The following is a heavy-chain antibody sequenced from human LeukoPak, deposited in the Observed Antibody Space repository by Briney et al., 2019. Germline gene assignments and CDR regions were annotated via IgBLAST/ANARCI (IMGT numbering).Heavy chain of an antibody. CDR3: AKASIAVTTPFDY. J-gene: IGHJ4*02. CDR2: ISGSGGST. D-gene: IGHD4-17*01. Sequence: PGGSLRLSCAASGLTFSSYAMSWVRQAPGQGLEWVSAISGSGGSTYYADSVKGRFTISRDNSKNTLYLPMNSLRAEDTAVYYCAKASIAVTTPFDYWGQGTLVTVSS. V-gene: IGHV3-23*01. CDR1: GLTFSSYA.